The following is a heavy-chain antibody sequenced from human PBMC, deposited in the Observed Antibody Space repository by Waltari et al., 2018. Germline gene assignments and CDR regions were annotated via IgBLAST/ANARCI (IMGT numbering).Heavy chain of an antibody. J-gene: IGHJ5*02. D-gene: IGHD1-7*01. CDR1: GDSFSSTGPA. CDR3: ARENWNYFLP. CDR2: TYYRSKWYN. V-gene: IGHV6-1*01. Sequence: QVQLQQSGPGLVKPSQTLSLTCAISGDSFSSTGPAWIWGRQSPSRGLEWLGRTYYRSKWYNDYAVSVKSRITINPDTSKNQFSLQLNSVTPEDTAVYYCARENWNYFLPWGQGTLVIVSS.